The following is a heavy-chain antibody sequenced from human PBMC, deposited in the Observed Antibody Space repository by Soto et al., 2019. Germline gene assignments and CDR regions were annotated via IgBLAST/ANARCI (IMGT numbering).Heavy chain of an antibody. Sequence: EVHLIESGGGLVKPGESLRLSCVVSGLTFTNAWVSWVRQAPGKGLDWVGRIKGKTAGGTSDYAAPVKGRFTISRDDSKNTVYLQMNGLQSEDTAMYYCLGSGSSWAFDMWGQGTMVTVSP. D-gene: IGHD6-6*01. CDR1: GLTFTNAW. V-gene: IGHV3-15*01. CDR3: LGSGSSWAFDM. CDR2: IKGKTAGGTS. J-gene: IGHJ3*02.